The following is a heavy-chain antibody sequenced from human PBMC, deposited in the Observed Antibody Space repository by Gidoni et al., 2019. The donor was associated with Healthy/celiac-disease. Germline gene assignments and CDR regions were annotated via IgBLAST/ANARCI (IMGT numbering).Heavy chain of an antibody. CDR3: ARGGFDAFDI. CDR2: ISSSSSYI. CDR1: GLPFSSYS. J-gene: IGHJ3*02. Sequence: EVQLVESGGGLVKPGGSLRLGCAASGLPFSSYSMDWVRQAPGKGLGWVSSISSSSSYIYYADSVKGRITISRDNAKNSLYLPMNSLRAEDTAVYYCARGGFDAFDIWGQGTMVTVSS. D-gene: IGHD5-12*01. V-gene: IGHV3-21*01.